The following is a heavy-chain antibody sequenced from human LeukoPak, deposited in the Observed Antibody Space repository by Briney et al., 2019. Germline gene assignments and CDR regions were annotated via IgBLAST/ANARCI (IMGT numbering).Heavy chain of an antibody. CDR1: GFTFSSYS. D-gene: IGHD1-26*01. CDR3: ASAPSVGATPVGYFDY. J-gene: IGHJ4*02. Sequence: GGSLRLSCAASGFTFSSYSMNWVRQAPGKGLEWVSSISSSSSYIYYADSVKGRFTISRDNAKNSLYLQMNSLRAEDTAVYYCASAPSVGATPVGYFDYWGQGTLVTVSS. V-gene: IGHV3-21*01. CDR2: ISSSSSYI.